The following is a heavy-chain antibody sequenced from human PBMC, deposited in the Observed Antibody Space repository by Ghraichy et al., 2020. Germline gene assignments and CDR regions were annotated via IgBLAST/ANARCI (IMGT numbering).Heavy chain of an antibody. V-gene: IGHV3-7*03. J-gene: IGHJ3*02. CDR1: GFTFSSYW. Sequence: GGSLRLSCAASGFTFSSYWMSWVRQAPGKGLEWVANIKQDGSEKYYVDSVKGRFTISRDNAKNSLYLQMNSLRAEDTAVYYCARDLWSGYYHSNDAFDIWGQGTMVTVSS. CDR2: IKQDGSEK. D-gene: IGHD3-3*01. CDR3: ARDLWSGYYHSNDAFDI.